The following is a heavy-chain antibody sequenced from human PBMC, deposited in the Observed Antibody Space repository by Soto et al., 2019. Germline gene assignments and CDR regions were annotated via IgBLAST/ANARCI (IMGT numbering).Heavy chain of an antibody. V-gene: IGHV4-34*01. CDR2: INHSGST. CDR1: GGSFSGYY. J-gene: IGHJ4*02. D-gene: IGHD3-10*01. Sequence: SETLSLTCAVYGGSFSGYYWSWIRQPPGKGLEWIGEINHSGSTNYNPSLKSRVTISVDTSKNQFSLKLSSVTAADTAVYYCARRGVISQWFGEPSGYFDYWGQGTLVTVSS. CDR3: ARRGVISQWFGEPSGYFDY.